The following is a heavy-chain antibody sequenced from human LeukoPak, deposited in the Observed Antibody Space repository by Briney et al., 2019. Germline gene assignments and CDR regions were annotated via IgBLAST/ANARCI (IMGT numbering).Heavy chain of an antibody. V-gene: IGHV4-39*01. CDR1: GGSISSSSYY. CDR2: VHYSGST. J-gene: IGHJ6*03. CDR3: ARQLYVSGSYYAPMDV. D-gene: IGHD3-10*01. Sequence: SETLSLTCTVSGGSISSSSYYWGWIRQPPGKGLEWIASVHYSGSTYYNPSLKSRLTISVDTSKNQFSLELSSVTAADTALYFCARQLYVSGSYYAPMDVWGKGTTVTISS.